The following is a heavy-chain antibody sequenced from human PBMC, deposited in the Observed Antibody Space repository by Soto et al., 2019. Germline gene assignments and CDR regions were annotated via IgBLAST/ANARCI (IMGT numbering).Heavy chain of an antibody. Sequence: LTCASECRSFASSLCCGIQAPGGRVQGWIGEINHSGSTNYNPSLKSRVTISVDTSKNQFSLKLSSVTAADTAVYYCARVSARTLRYFDWLSANYYYGMDVWGQGTTVS. CDR1: CRSFASSL. V-gene: IGHV4-34*01. CDR2: INHSGST. CDR3: ARVSARTLRYFDWLSANYYYGMDV. D-gene: IGHD3-9*01. J-gene: IGHJ6*02.